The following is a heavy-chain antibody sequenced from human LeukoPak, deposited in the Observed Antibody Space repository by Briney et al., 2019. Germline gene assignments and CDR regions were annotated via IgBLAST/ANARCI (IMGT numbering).Heavy chain of an antibody. CDR3: ARIAAAGTL. V-gene: IGHV4-30-2*01. D-gene: IGHD6-13*01. J-gene: IGHJ4*02. CDR1: GGSISSGGYS. Sequence: SQTLSLTCTVSGGSISSGGYSWSWIRQPPGKGLEWIGNIHHSGGTYYNPSLKSRVTTSVDTSKNQFSLKLSSVTAADTAVYYCARIAAAGTLWGQGTLVAVSS. CDR2: IHHSGGT.